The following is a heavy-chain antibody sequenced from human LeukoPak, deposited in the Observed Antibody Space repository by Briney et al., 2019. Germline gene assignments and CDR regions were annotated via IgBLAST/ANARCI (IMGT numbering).Heavy chain of an antibody. J-gene: IGHJ4*02. D-gene: IGHD6-19*01. V-gene: IGHV3-23*01. CDR3: ARVNKGVSGTVDY. CDR2: ISGGGGTT. Sequence: GGSLRLSCAASGFTFSSYAMSWVRQAPGKRLEWVSAISGGGGTTYYADSVKGRFTISRDSSKNTLYVQMDSLRAEDTAVYYCARVNKGVSGTVDYWGQGTLVTVSS. CDR1: GFTFSSYA.